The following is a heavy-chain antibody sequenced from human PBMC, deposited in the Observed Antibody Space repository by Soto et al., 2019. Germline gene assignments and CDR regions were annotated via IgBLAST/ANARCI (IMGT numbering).Heavy chain of an antibody. CDR1: GYTFISYV. CDR2: ISGNTGKT. J-gene: IGHJ5*02. CDR3: ARDWNCSNTRCQNCFDP. D-gene: IGHD2-2*01. Sequence: ASVKVSCKASGYTFISYVVSWVRQAPGQGLEWMGWISGNTGKTNYAQKLQGGVTMTTDTSTSTAYMELRSLRSDDTAVYYCARDWNCSNTRCQNCFDPWGQGTLVTVSS. V-gene: IGHV1-18*01.